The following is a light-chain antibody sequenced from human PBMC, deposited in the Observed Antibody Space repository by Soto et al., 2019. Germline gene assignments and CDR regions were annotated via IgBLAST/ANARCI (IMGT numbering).Light chain of an antibody. CDR1: QSIDTY. J-gene: IGKJ1*01. CDR2: AAS. Sequence: DIQMTQSPSSLSASVGDRVTITCRASQSIDTYLNWYKQKPGKAPQFLIYAASSLQSGVPSSFSGGGSGTDFTLTISSLQPEDFATYYCQQSHSTPLVVGQGPNVELK. CDR3: QQSHSTPLV. V-gene: IGKV1-39*01.